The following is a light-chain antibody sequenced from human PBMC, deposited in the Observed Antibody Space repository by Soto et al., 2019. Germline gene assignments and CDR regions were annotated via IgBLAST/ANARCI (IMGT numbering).Light chain of an antibody. V-gene: IGKV1-12*01. CDR3: QQYYSFPWT. CDR1: QSTSSY. CDR2: AAS. Sequence: DIQMTQSPSSVSASVGDRVTITCRASQSTSSYLAWYQQKPGKAPELLIYAASTLQSGVPSRFSGSGSGTDFTLTISCLQSEDFATYYCQQYYSFPWTFGQGTKVDIK. J-gene: IGKJ1*01.